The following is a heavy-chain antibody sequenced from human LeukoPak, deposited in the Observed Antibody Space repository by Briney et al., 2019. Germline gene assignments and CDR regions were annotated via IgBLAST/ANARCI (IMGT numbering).Heavy chain of an antibody. CDR1: GLTFSSYS. CDR2: ITSSGGNM. J-gene: IGHJ4*02. CDR3: ARVYSSGWYSDY. Sequence: GGALRLSCAASGLTFSSYSMNWVRQAPGKGLEWVAYITSSGGNMYYADSVKGRFTISRDNAKNSLYLQMNSLRDEDTAVYYCARVYSSGWYSDYWGQGTLVT. V-gene: IGHV3-48*02. D-gene: IGHD6-19*01.